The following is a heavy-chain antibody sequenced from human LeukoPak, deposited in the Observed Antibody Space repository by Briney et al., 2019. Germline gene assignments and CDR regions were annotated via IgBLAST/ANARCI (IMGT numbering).Heavy chain of an antibody. CDR3: AKGRDSSGYSLVDY. D-gene: IGHD3-22*01. CDR1: GFSFDEYA. J-gene: IGHJ4*02. Sequence: GGSLRLSCAASGFSFDEYAMHWVRQASGKGLEWVSGITWNSDTIGYGDSVKGRFTISRDNAKNSLYLQMYSLRAEDTALYYCAKGRDSSGYSLVDYWGQGTLVTVSS. V-gene: IGHV3-9*01. CDR2: ITWNSDTI.